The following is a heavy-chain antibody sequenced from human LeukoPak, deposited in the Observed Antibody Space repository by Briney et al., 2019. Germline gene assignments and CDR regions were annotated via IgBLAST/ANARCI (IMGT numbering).Heavy chain of an antibody. Sequence: ASVEVSCKASGYTFTSYGISWVRQAPGQGLEWMGWISAYNGNTNYAQKLQGRVTMTTDTSTSTAYMELRSLRSDDTAVYYCARSGDYYDSSGYLTEDYWGQGTLVTVSS. J-gene: IGHJ4*02. V-gene: IGHV1-18*01. D-gene: IGHD3-22*01. CDR3: ARSGDYYDSSGYLTEDY. CDR2: ISAYNGNT. CDR1: GYTFTSYG.